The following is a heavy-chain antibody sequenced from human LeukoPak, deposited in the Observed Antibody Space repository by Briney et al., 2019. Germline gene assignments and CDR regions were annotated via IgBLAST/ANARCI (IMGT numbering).Heavy chain of an antibody. CDR1: GYSFTSYW. CDR3: ARSTTTVTTFAAFDM. D-gene: IGHD4-17*01. J-gene: IGHJ3*02. Sequence: GESLKISCKGSGYSFTSYWIGWARQMPGKGLEWMGIIYPGDSDTRYSPSFQGQVTISADKSISTAYLQWSSLKASDTAMYYCARSTTTVTTFAAFDMWGQGTMVTASS. CDR2: IYPGDSDT. V-gene: IGHV5-51*01.